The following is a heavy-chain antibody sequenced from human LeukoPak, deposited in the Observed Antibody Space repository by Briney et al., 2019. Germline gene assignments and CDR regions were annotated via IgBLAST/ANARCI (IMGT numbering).Heavy chain of an antibody. Sequence: GGSLRLSCAASGFTFSSYSMNWVRQAPGKGLEWVSSISSSSSYIYYADSVKGRFTISRDNAKNSLYLQMNSLRAEDTAVYYCARVRPHGYGGKGYFDYWGQGTLVTVSS. J-gene: IGHJ4*02. V-gene: IGHV3-21*01. CDR2: ISSSSSYI. D-gene: IGHD4-23*01. CDR3: ARVRPHGYGGKGYFDY. CDR1: GFTFSSYS.